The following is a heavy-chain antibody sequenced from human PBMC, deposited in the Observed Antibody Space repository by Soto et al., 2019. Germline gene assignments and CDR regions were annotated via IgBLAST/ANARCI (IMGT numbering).Heavy chain of an antibody. V-gene: IGHV1-8*02. CDR2: INPNSGNT. D-gene: IGHD4-17*01. Sequence: QVQLVQSGAEVKKPGASVKVSCKASGYTFTSYDINWVRQATGQGLEWMGWINPNSGNTGYAQKFQGRVTMTRSNSVTTAYMELSSLISEDTAVYYCARALAESSGGENGYYYNMDVWGKGTTVTVSS. CDR3: ARALAESSGGENGYYYNMDV. J-gene: IGHJ6*03. CDR1: GYTFTSYD.